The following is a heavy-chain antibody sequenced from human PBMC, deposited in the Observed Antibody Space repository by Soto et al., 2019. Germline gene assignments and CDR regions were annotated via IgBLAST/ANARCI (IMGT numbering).Heavy chain of an antibody. CDR1: GGSISSGGYY. Sequence: TLSLTCTVSGGSISSGGYYWSWIRQHPEKGLEWIGYIYYSESTYYNPSLKSRVIISVDMSKNQFSLKLRSVTAADTAVYYCARLLGYCSGGTCYATLFDYWGQGILVTVSS. V-gene: IGHV4-31*03. CDR3: ARLLGYCSGGTCYATLFDY. J-gene: IGHJ4*02. D-gene: IGHD2-15*01. CDR2: IYYSEST.